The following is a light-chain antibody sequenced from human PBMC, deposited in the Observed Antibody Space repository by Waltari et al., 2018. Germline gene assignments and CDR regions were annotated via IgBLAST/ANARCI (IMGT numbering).Light chain of an antibody. CDR2: WAS. CDR3: QQYYDTPYT. Sequence: DIVMTQSPDSLVVSLGERATINCKSSRNLLYSPNNKDFLAWYQQKPGQPPKLLIYWASTRESGVPDRFTGSGSGTDFSLTISSLQAEDVAVYYCQQYYDTPYTSGQGTKLEIK. V-gene: IGKV4-1*01. J-gene: IGKJ2*01. CDR1: RNLLYSPNNKDF.